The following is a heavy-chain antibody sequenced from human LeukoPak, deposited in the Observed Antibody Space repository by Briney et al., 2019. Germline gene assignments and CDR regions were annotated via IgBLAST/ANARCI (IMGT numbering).Heavy chain of an antibody. D-gene: IGHD3-22*01. J-gene: IGHJ4*02. Sequence: GGSLRLSCAASGFTVSSNYMTWVRQAPGKGLEWLSVLYSDGSTYYADSVKGRFTISRDNSKNTLYLQMNSLRAEDTAVYYCARIPIVLITSGGYWGQGTLVTVSS. CDR3: ARIPIVLITSGGY. V-gene: IGHV3-53*01. CDR1: GFTVSSNY. CDR2: LYSDGST.